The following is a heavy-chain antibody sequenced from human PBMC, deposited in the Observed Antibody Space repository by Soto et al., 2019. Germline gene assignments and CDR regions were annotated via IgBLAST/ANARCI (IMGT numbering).Heavy chain of an antibody. V-gene: IGHV5-51*01. CDR2: IYPGDSDT. CDR1: GYSFTSYW. J-gene: IGHJ6*02. CDR3: ASASRQQLGYYGMDV. D-gene: IGHD6-13*01. Sequence: PGESLKISCKGSGYSFTSYWIGRVRQMPGKGLEWMGIIYPGDSDTRYSPSFQGQVTISADKSIGTAYLQWSSLKASDTAMYYCASASRQQLGYYGMDVWGQGTTVTVSS.